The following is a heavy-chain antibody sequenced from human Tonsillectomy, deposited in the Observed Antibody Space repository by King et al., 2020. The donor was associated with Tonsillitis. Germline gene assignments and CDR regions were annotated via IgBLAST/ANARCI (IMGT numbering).Heavy chain of an antibody. J-gene: IGHJ3*02. CDR1: VYTFTTYG. CDR3: ARDGSVLGFDI. CDR2: ISTYNGNT. Sequence: QLVQSGAEVKKPGTSVKVSCKASVYTFTTYGISWVRQAPGQGREWMGWISTYNGNTNYAQKFRGRVTMTTETSTRKVYMEVRRLRSDDTTVYYCARDGSVLGFDIWGQGTMVTVSS. V-gene: IGHV1-18*01.